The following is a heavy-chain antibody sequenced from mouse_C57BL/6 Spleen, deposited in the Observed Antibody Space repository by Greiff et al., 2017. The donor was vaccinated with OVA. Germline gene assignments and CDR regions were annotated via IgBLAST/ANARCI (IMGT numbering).Heavy chain of an antibody. CDR1: GYTFTSYW. CDR3: ARIDYGSSPYAMDY. J-gene: IGHJ4*01. CDR2: IDPSDSET. Sequence: VQLQQPGAELVRPGSSVKLSCKASGYTFTSYWMHWVKQRPIQGLEWIGNIDPSDSETHYNQKFKDKATLTVDKSSSTAYMQLSSLTSEDSAVYYCARIDYGSSPYAMDYWGQGTSVTVSS. V-gene: IGHV1-52*01. D-gene: IGHD1-1*01.